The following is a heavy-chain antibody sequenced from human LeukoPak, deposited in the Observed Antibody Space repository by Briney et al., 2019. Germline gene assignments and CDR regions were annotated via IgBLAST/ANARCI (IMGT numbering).Heavy chain of an antibody. D-gene: IGHD3-10*01. V-gene: IGHV7-4-1*02. CDR3: ARRSVIYGSGSWFGY. J-gene: IGHJ4*02. Sequence: ASVKVSCTASGYTFTSYAMNWVRQAPGQGLEWMGWINTNTGNPTYGQGFTGRFVFSLDTSVSTAYLQISSLKAEDTAVYYCARRSVIYGSGSWFGYWGQGTLVTVSS. CDR1: GYTFTSYA. CDR2: INTNTGNP.